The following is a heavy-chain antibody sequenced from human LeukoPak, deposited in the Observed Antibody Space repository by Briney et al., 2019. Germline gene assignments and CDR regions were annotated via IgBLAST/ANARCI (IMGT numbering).Heavy chain of an antibody. J-gene: IGHJ5*02. Sequence: GASVKVSCKASGYTFTGYYMHWVRQAPGQGLEWMGWINPNSGGTNYAQKFQGRVTMTRDTSISTAYMELSRLRSDDTAVYYCAREKYCSGGSCYSEGNWFDPWGQGTLVTVSS. V-gene: IGHV1-2*02. CDR3: AREKYCSGGSCYSEGNWFDP. CDR1: GYTFTGYY. CDR2: INPNSGGT. D-gene: IGHD2-15*01.